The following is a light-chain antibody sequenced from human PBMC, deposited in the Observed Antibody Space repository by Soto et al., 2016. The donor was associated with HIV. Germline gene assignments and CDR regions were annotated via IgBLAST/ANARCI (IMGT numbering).Light chain of an antibody. Sequence: DIQMTQSPSSLSTSVGDRVTITCRASQGIGNDLGWYQQKPGKAPKRLIYAASSLQSGVPLRFSGSGSGTEFTLTISSLQPEDFATYYCLQHNSYPYTLGQGTKLEIK. CDR3: LQHNSYPYT. CDR2: AAS. CDR1: QGIGND. V-gene: IGKV1-17*01. J-gene: IGKJ2*01.